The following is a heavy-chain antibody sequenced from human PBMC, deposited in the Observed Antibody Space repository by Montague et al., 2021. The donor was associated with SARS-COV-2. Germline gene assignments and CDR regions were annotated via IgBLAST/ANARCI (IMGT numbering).Heavy chain of an antibody. CDR1: GDSISNYS. CDR2: IYYSGST. Sequence: SETLSLTCSVSGDSISNYSWSWIRQSPGKGLEWIGYIYYSGSTNYNPSLTSRVTISVDTSKNQVSLKLTSVTAADTAVYYCARHLRVTTVTSHMYHYAMDVGGQGTTVPVSS. D-gene: IGHD4-11*01. CDR3: ARHLRVTTVTSHMYHYAMDV. J-gene: IGHJ6*02. V-gene: IGHV4-59*08.